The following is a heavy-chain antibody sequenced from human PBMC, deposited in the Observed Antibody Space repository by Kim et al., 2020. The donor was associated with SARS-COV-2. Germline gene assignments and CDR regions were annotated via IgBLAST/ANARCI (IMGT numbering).Heavy chain of an antibody. Sequence: GGSLRLSCAASGFIFSTYAMSWLRQAPGKGLEWVSSISGSGGSTYYADSVKGRFTISRDNSKNTLYLQMNSLRAEDTAVYYCAKDPRGAHRQNWFDPWGQGTLVTVSS. J-gene: IGHJ5*02. V-gene: IGHV3-23*01. D-gene: IGHD1-26*01. CDR1: GFIFSTYA. CDR2: ISGSGGST. CDR3: AKDPRGAHRQNWFDP.